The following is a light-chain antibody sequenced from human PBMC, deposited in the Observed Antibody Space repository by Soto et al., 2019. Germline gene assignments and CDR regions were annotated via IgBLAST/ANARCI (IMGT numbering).Light chain of an antibody. CDR2: GAS. J-gene: IGKJ5*01. CDR3: QQYNSWPPIT. V-gene: IGKV3-15*01. Sequence: IVMTHSPDTLYVSPGEVATLSFRASQSVRTKLAWYQQKAGQAPRLLIYGASTRATGIPDRFSGSGSGTEFTLTISSLQSEDFAVYYCQQYNSWPPITFGQGTRLEIK. CDR1: QSVRTK.